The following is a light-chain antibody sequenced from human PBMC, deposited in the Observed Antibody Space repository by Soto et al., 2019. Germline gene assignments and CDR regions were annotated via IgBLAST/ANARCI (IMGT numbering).Light chain of an antibody. CDR3: QTWGTAIHDVV. Sequence: QLVLTQSPSASASLGASVKLTCTLSSGHINYAIAWHQQQPEKGPRYLMKLNSDGSHTKGDGIPDRFSGSSSESERHLTISSLQSEDEADYSCQTWGTAIHDVVFGGGTKLTVL. J-gene: IGLJ2*01. V-gene: IGLV4-69*01. CDR2: LNSDGSH. CDR1: SGHINYA.